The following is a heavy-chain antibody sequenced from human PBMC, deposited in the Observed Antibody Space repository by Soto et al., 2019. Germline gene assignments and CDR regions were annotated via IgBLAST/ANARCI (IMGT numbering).Heavy chain of an antibody. Sequence: PGGSLRLSCAASGFTFSSYSMNWVRQAPGKGLEWVSSISSSSSYIYYADSVKGRFTISRDNAKNSLYLQMNSLRAEDTAVYYCARDRIVGAPYYYYGMDVWGQGTTVTVSS. D-gene: IGHD1-26*01. V-gene: IGHV3-21*01. CDR1: GFTFSSYS. CDR3: ARDRIVGAPYYYYGMDV. CDR2: ISSSSSYI. J-gene: IGHJ6*02.